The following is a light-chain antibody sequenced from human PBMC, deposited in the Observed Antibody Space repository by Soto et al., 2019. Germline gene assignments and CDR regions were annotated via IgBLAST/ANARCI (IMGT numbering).Light chain of an antibody. CDR1: RSLTRW. CDR2: ETS. V-gene: IGKV1-5*03. J-gene: IGKJ1*01. CDR3: QQYSTFWT. Sequence: DIPMSQSPSTLSASVGDRVTITCRASRSLTRWLAWYQQKPGRAPKLLIYETSILQSGVPSRFSGSGSGTDFTLTISGVQPDDIATYDCQQYSTFWTFGQGTRVEVK.